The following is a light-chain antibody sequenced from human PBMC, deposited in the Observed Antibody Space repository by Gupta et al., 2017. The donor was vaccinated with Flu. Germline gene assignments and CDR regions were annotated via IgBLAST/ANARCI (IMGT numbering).Light chain of an antibody. CDR2: RNH. CDR1: ASNIESKT. J-gene: IGLJ3*02. CDR3: AAWDDSLNGWV. V-gene: IGLV1-44*01. Sequence: QSVLTQPPSASGTPGPGVTISCSGSASNIESKTVNWYQHLPGTAPKLLIYRNHERPSGVPDRFSASKSGASASLAISGLQSDDEADYFCAAWDDSLNGWVFGGGTKLTVL.